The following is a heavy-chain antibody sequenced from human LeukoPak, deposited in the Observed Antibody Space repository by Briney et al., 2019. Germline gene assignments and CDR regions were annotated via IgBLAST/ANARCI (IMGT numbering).Heavy chain of an antibody. CDR2: IRYDGTKK. CDR3: AKVLAYSSGWFFDY. V-gene: IGHV3-30*02. D-gene: IGHD6-19*01. CDR1: GFQFSRNG. Sequence: GGSLRLSCAASGFQFSRNGMHWVRQAPGKGLEWVAFIRYDGTKKFYGDSVRGRFTISRDNSKNTLYLEMNSLRHEDTAVYYCAKVLAYSSGWFFDYWGQGTLVTVSS. J-gene: IGHJ4*02.